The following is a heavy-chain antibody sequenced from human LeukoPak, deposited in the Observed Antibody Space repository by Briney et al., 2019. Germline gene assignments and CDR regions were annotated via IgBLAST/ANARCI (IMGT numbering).Heavy chain of an antibody. CDR2: IYSGGDT. CDR3: ANLPRGDY. CDR1: GLTVSPTY. Sequence: GGPLRLSCGALGLTVSPTYMSWVRQAPGKGLEWVSVIYSGGDTYYADFVKGRFTISRDNSKNTLYLQINSLTAEDTAVYYCANLPRGDYWGLGTLVTVSS. J-gene: IGHJ4*02. D-gene: IGHD3-10*01. V-gene: IGHV3-53*01.